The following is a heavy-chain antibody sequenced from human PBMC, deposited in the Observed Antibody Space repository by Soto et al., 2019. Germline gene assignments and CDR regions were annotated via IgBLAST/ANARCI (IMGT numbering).Heavy chain of an antibody. CDR1: GDSISTYY. D-gene: IGHD5-18*01. CDR2: FEIGGSS. CDR3: ARVQSSYGSWFDP. J-gene: IGHJ5*02. Sequence: SETLSLTCSVSGDSISTYYWSWIRQPAGKGLEWIGRFEIGGSSNYNPSLKSRVTMSVDTSKNQVSLKLSSVTAADSAVYFCARVQSSYGSWFDPWGQGTLVTVSS. V-gene: IGHV4-4*07.